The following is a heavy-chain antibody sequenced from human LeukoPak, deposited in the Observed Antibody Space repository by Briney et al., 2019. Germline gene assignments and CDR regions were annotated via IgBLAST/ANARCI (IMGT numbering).Heavy chain of an antibody. CDR2: INPSGGST. D-gene: IGHD3-16*01. CDR3: ARVSVSTFCYFDY. CDR1: GYTFTSYY. J-gene: IGHJ4*02. Sequence: ASVKVSCKASGYTFTSYYMHWVRQAPGQGLEWMGIINPSGGSTSYAQKFQGRVTMTRDTSTSTVYLELSSLRSEDTAVYCCARVSVSTFCYFDYWGQGTLVTVSS. V-gene: IGHV1-46*01.